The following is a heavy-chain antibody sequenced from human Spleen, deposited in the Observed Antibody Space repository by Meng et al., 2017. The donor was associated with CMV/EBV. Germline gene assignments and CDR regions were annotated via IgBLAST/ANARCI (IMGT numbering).Heavy chain of an antibody. Sequence: QITLKESGPTLVKPTQTLTLTCTVSGFSLSTSGVGVGWIRQPPGKALEWLALIYWDDDKRYSPSLKSRLTITKDTSKNQVVLTMTNMDPVDTATYYCAHRLHYDFWSGYFDYWGQGTLVTVSS. V-gene: IGHV2-5*02. CDR1: GFSLSTSGVG. CDR3: AHRLHYDFWSGYFDY. D-gene: IGHD3-3*01. J-gene: IGHJ4*02. CDR2: IYWDDDK.